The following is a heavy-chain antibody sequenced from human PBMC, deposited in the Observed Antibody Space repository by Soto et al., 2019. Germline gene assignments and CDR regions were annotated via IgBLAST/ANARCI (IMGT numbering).Heavy chain of an antibody. Sequence: QLQLQESGPGLVKPSETLSLTCSVSDDSINSDKYYLGWIRQPPGTVLEWIGSIYYRGNAYYNPSLQNRVHISLDKSRSQFSVKLNSVTAADSAVYFCARLEGLATISYYFDFWGPGALVTVSS. J-gene: IGHJ4*02. CDR3: ARLEGLATISYYFDF. CDR2: IYYRGNA. V-gene: IGHV4-39*01. D-gene: IGHD3-9*01. CDR1: DDSINSDKYY.